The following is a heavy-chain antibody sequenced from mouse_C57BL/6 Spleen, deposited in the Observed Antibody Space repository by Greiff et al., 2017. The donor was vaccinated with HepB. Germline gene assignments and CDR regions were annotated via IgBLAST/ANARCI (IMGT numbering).Heavy chain of an antibody. CDR2: IRNKANGYTT. V-gene: IGHV7-3*01. CDR1: GFTFTDYY. D-gene: IGHD2-1*01. J-gene: IGHJ3*01. CDR3: ARGGNLFAY. Sequence: EVQLVESGGGLVQPGGSLSLSCAASGFTFTDYYMSWVRQPPGKALEWLGFIRNKANGYTTEYSASVKGRFTISRDNSQSILYLQMNALRAEDSATYYCARGGNLFAYWGQGTLVTVSA.